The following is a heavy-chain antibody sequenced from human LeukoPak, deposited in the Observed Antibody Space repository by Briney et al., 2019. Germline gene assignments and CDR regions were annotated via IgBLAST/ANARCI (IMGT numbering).Heavy chain of an antibody. CDR2: ISYSSSTI. D-gene: IGHD3-3*01. CDR3: ARAGVDTSGYYYQGFDY. V-gene: IGHV3-48*04. Sequence: GGSLRLSCAASGFTFSSESMNWVRQAPGKGLEWVSYISYSSSTIYYAASVKGRFTISRDNAKNSLYLQVNSLTAEDTAVYYCARAGVDTSGYYYQGFDYWGQGTLVTVSS. J-gene: IGHJ4*02. CDR1: GFTFSSES.